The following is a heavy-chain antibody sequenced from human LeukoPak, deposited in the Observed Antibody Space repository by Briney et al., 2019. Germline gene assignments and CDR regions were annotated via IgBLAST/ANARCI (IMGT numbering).Heavy chain of an antibody. CDR2: IDYSGST. Sequence: PSETPSLTCTVSGGSISSYYWSWIRQPPGKGLEWIGYIDYSGSTTYSPSLKSRVTMSVDTSKNQFSLKLSSVTAADTAVYYCARHGGSYSFDYWGQGTLVTVSS. CDR1: GGSISSYY. V-gene: IGHV4-59*08. D-gene: IGHD1-26*01. J-gene: IGHJ4*02. CDR3: ARHGGSYSFDY.